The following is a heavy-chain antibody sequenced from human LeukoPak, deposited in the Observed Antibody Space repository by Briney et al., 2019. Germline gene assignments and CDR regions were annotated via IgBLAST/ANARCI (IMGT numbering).Heavy chain of an antibody. J-gene: IGHJ6*02. V-gene: IGHV3-21*01. Sequence: GGSLRLSCAASGFTFSSYIMNWVRQAPGKGLEWVSSIGGSSSYIYYPDSLKGRFTISRDDAKNSLYLQMNSLRAEDTAVYYCARSFYYDSSGVNYYYYGMDVWGQGTTVTVSS. CDR2: IGGSSSYI. D-gene: IGHD3-22*01. CDR1: GFTFSSYI. CDR3: ARSFYYDSSGVNYYYYGMDV.